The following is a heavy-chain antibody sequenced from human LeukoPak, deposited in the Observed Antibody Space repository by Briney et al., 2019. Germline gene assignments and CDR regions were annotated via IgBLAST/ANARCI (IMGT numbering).Heavy chain of an antibody. CDR2: IKSKVEVGTT. J-gene: IGHJ4*02. V-gene: IGHV3-15*01. D-gene: IGHD3-22*01. Sequence: GGPRGFSGLASGLPFVNAGRTGAGRAPGRGWEGVGRIKSKVEVGTTDYAAPVEGRLTISRDDSKDTLYLQINNLKTEDTAVYYCATSYYYDAGPRWITENYFDYWGRGALVTVSS. CDR3: ATSYYYDAGPRWITENYFDY. CDR1: GLPFVNAG.